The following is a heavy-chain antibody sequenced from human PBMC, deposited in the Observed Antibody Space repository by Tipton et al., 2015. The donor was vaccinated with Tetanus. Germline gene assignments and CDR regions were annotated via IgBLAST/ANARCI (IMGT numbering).Heavy chain of an antibody. D-gene: IGHD2-15*01. CDR1: GFIFSSYG. V-gene: IGHV3-33*01. CDR3: AREADCSGGSCFSGDFDT. Sequence: SGFIFSSYGIHWVRQAPGKGLEWLAVSWYDGTDKYYADSVKGRLTISRDNSKNTLYLQMNSLRAEDTALYYCAREADCSGGSCFSGDFDTWGQGTQVTVSS. J-gene: IGHJ4*02. CDR2: SWYDGTDK.